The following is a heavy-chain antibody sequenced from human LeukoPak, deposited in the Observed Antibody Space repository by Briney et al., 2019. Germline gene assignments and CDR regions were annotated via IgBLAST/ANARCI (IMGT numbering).Heavy chain of an antibody. CDR2: INPNSGGT. CDR1: GYTFTSYD. CDR3: ARYLPDTADDY. V-gene: IGHV1-2*02. J-gene: IGHJ4*02. Sequence: GASVKVSCKASGYTFTSYDINWVRQATGQGLEWMGWINPNSGGTNYAQKFQGRVTMTRDTSISTAYMELSRLRSDDTAVYYCARYLPDTADDYWGQGALVTVSS. D-gene: IGHD5-18*01.